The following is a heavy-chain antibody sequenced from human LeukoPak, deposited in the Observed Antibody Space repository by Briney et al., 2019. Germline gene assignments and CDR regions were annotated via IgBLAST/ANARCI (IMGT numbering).Heavy chain of an antibody. CDR2: IKQDGSEK. CDR3: VRARWGAFDY. V-gene: IGHV3-7*03. CDR1: GFTFSSHW. J-gene: IGHJ4*02. D-gene: IGHD1-26*01. Sequence: GGSLRLSCAASGFTFSSHWMTWVREARGKGLEGVANIKQDGSEKYYVDSVKGRFATSRDNAKNSLYLQVNSLRAEDTAVYYCVRARWGAFDYWGQGSLVIVSS.